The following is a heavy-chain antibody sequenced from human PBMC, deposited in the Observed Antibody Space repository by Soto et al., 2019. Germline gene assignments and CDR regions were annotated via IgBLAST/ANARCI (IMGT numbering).Heavy chain of an antibody. D-gene: IGHD2-15*01. J-gene: IGHJ4*02. V-gene: IGHV4-34*01. CDR1: GGSFSGYY. CDR3: ARGVERDIVVVVAAPGVGYFDY. CDR2: INHSGST. Sequence: QVQLQQWGAGLLKPSETLSLTCAVYGGSFSGYYWSWIRQPPGKGLEWIGEINHSGSTNYNPSLKSRVTISVDTSKNQFSLKLSSVTAADTAVYYCARGVERDIVVVVAAPGVGYFDYWGQGTLVTVSS.